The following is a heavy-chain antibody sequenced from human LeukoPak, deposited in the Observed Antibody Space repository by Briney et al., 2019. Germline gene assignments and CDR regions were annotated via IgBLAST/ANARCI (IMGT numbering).Heavy chain of an antibody. CDR2: IIPIFGTA. CDR1: GGTFSSYA. V-gene: IGHV1-69*05. D-gene: IGHD6-6*01. CDR3: ARGGRSVGGSSSSKSYYYYYYMGV. J-gene: IGHJ6*03. Sequence: GASVKVSCKASGGTFSSYAISWVRQAPGQGFEWMGGIIPIFGTANYAQKFQGRVTITTDESTSTAYMELSSLRSEDTAVYYCARGGRSVGGSSSSKSYYYYYYMGVWGKGTTVTVSS.